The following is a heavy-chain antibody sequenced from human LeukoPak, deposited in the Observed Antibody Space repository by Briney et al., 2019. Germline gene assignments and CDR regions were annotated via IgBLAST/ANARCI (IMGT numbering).Heavy chain of an antibody. CDR1: GYTLTELS. CDR2: FDPEDGET. D-gene: IGHD1-1*01. V-gene: IGHV1-24*01. CDR3: LTYGTGTYYFDY. J-gene: IGHJ4*02. Sequence: ASVKVSCKVSGYTLTELSMHWVRQAPGKGLEWMGGFDPEDGETIYAQKFQGGVTMTEDTSTDTAYMELSSLRSEDTAVYYCLTYGTGTYYFDYWGQGTLVTVSS.